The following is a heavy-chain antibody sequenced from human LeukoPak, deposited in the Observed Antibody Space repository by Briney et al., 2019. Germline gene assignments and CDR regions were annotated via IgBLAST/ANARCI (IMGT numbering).Heavy chain of an antibody. D-gene: IGHD3-3*01. Sequence: SETLSLTCTVSGNSINSGGSYWSWIRQHPGKGLEWIGYIYYSGDTSYNPSLKSRVTISADMSTNQFSLKLSSVTAADTAVYYCARVFNYDFWSGSHRGMAFDIWGQGTMVTVSS. CDR2: IYYSGDT. CDR1: GNSINSGGSY. CDR3: ARVFNYDFWSGSHRGMAFDI. V-gene: IGHV4-31*03. J-gene: IGHJ3*02.